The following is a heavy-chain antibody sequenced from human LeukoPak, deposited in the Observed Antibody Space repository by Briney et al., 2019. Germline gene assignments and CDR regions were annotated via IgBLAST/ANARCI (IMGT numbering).Heavy chain of an antibody. Sequence: SQTLSLTCTVSGDSFSSGSYYWSWIRQPAGKGLEWIGRIYTSGSTNYNPSLKSRVTISVDTSKNQFSLKLSSVTAAHQAVYYFAGRYCSSTSCYAYPDCLREGTLVTACS. CDR2: IYTSGST. CDR1: GDSFSSGSYY. V-gene: IGHV4-61*02. CDR3: AGRYCSSTSCYAYPDC. D-gene: IGHD2-2*01. J-gene: IGHJ4*02.